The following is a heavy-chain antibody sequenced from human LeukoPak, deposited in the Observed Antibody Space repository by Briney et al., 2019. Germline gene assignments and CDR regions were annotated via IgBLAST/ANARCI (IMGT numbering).Heavy chain of an antibody. CDR3: ARDLVNYYAFDI. CDR1: GGSISSYY. CDR2: IYTAAST. Sequence: SETLSLTCTVSGGSISSYYWSWIRQPAGKGLEWIGRIYTAASTTYNPSLKSRVTMSVDTSKNQFSLKLSSVTAANTAVYYCARDLVNYYAFDIWGQGTMVTVSS. D-gene: IGHD4-23*01. J-gene: IGHJ3*02. V-gene: IGHV4-4*07.